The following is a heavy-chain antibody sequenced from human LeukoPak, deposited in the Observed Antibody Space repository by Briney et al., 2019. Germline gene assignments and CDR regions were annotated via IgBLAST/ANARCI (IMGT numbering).Heavy chain of an antibody. Sequence: QPGGSLRLSCAASGFSFSAHWMTWVRQAPGTGLEWVANINPAGSETYYVDPVKGRFSISRDNAKNLVYLQMNSLRAEDTAVYHCARFGYVAAVDVWGQGTPVTVSS. V-gene: IGHV3-7*01. CDR3: ARFGYVAAVDV. CDR2: INPAGSET. J-gene: IGHJ4*02. CDR1: GFSFSAHW. D-gene: IGHD2-15*01.